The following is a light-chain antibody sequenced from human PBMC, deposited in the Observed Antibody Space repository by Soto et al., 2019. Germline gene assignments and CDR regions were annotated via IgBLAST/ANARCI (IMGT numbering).Light chain of an antibody. CDR3: QQYGSSRT. CDR1: QSISRT. CDR2: DAS. Sequence: MLLRQSPDTLSVSPGERATLSCMASQSISRTLAWYHQKSGQPPRLLIYDASTRATGFPARFSGSGSGTDFTLTISRLEPEDFAVYYCQQYGSSRTFGQGTKVDIK. V-gene: IGKV3-20*01. J-gene: IGKJ1*01.